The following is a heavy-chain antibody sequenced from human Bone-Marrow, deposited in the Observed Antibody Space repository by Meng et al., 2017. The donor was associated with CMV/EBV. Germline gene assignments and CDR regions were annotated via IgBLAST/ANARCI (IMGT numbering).Heavy chain of an antibody. Sequence: SETLSLTCIVSGGSISSSSYYWGWIRQPPGKGLEWIGSIYYSGSTYYNPSLKSRVTISVDTSKNQFSLKLSSVTAADTAVYYCARDSPLASSKFDPWGQGTLVTVSS. D-gene: IGHD3-3*02. J-gene: IGHJ5*02. CDR2: IYYSGST. CDR1: GGSISSSSYY. CDR3: ARDSPLASSKFDP. V-gene: IGHV4-39*07.